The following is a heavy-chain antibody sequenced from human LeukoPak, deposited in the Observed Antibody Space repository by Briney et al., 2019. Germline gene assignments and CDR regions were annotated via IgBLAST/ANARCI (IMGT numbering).Heavy chain of an antibody. CDR3: ARVPTGDRYFDY. V-gene: IGHV4-4*09. J-gene: IGHJ4*02. D-gene: IGHD7-27*01. Sequence: SETLSLTCTVSGGSISGYYWGWLRQPPGKGLEWIGFIYTGGHTYTSGSTNYNPSLESRVTISTDTSKNQFSLKLTSVTAADTAVYYCARVPTGDRYFDYWAREPWSPSPQ. CDR1: GGSISGYY. CDR2: IYTGGHTYTSGST.